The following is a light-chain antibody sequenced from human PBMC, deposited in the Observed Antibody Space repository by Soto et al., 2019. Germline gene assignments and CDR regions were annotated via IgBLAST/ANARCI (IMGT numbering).Light chain of an antibody. Sequence: QSALTQPPSASGSPGQSVTISCTGTSSDVGGYNYVSWYQQYPGKVPKLMVYEVNNLPSGVPDRFSGSKSGNTASLTVSGLQAEDEADYYCTTYAGGNNVFGTGTKVTVL. CDR2: EVN. CDR3: TTYAGGNNV. V-gene: IGLV2-8*01. J-gene: IGLJ1*01. CDR1: SSDVGGYNY.